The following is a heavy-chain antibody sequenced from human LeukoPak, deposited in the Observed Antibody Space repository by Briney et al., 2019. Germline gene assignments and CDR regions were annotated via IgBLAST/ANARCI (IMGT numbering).Heavy chain of an antibody. V-gene: IGHV4-59*01. CDR1: GGSIISYF. J-gene: IGHJ4*02. CDR2: IFDSGTTNYNPST. Sequence: PSETLSLTCTVSGGSIISYFWSWNRQPPGKGPEWIGYIFDSGTTNYNPSTNYNPSLKSRVTVSLDTSKNHFSLKLSSVTAADTAVYFCARGGVTTIAQYDYWGQGILVTVSS. D-gene: IGHD5-12*01. CDR3: ARGGVTTIAQYDY.